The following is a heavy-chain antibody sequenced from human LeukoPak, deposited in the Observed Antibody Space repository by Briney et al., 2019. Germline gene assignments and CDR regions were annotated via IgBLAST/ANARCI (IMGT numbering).Heavy chain of an antibody. V-gene: IGHV3-9*01. CDR2: ISWNSGSI. J-gene: IGHJ4*02. D-gene: IGHD6-13*01. CDR3: VKVTAAGFVDH. Sequence: GGSLRLSCAASGFTFDDYAMHWVRQVPGKGLEWVSGISWNSGSIGYADSVKGRFTISRDNAKNSLYLQMNSLGAEDTALYYCVKVTAAGFVDHWGQGTLVTVSS. CDR1: GFTFDDYA.